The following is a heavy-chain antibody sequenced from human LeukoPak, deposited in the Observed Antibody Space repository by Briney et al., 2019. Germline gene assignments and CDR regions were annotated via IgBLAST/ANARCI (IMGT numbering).Heavy chain of an antibody. CDR3: ARGNNYGSGSYYYYYMDV. CDR1: GYTFTGYY. D-gene: IGHD3-10*01. V-gene: IGHV1-2*06. Sequence: ASVKVSCXASGYTFTGYYMHWVRQAPGQGLEWMGRINPNSGGTNYAQKFQGRVTMTRDTSISTAYMELSRLRSDDTAVYYCARGNNYGSGSYYYYYMDVWGKGTTVTVSS. J-gene: IGHJ6*03. CDR2: INPNSGGT.